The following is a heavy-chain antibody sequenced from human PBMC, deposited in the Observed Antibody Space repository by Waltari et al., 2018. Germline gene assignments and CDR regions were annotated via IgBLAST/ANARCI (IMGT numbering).Heavy chain of an antibody. J-gene: IGHJ4*02. CDR1: GFTFDDYA. CDR3: AREHDSSGIDY. V-gene: IGHV3-9*03. CDR2: ISWNSGSI. Sequence: EVQLVESGGGLVQPGRSLRLSCAASGFTFDDYAMPWVRQAPGKGLEWVSGISWNSGSIGYADSVKGLFTISRDNAKNSLYLQMNSLRAEDMALYYCAREHDSSGIDYWGQGTLVTVSS. D-gene: IGHD3-22*01.